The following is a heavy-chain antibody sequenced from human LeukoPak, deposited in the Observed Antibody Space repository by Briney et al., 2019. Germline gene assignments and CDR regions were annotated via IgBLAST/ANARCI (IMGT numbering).Heavy chain of an antibody. CDR3: ARDSPFDSGYYYVAGSDFDY. D-gene: IGHD3-22*01. V-gene: IGHV1-18*01. CDR1: SYTFTSYG. CDR2: ISAYNGNT. J-gene: IGHJ4*02. Sequence: GASVKVSCKASSYTFTSYGISWVGQAPGQGLEWMGWISAYNGNTNYAQKLQGRVTMTTDTSTSTAYMELRSLRSDDTAVYYCARDSPFDSGYYYVAGSDFDYWGQGTLVTVSS.